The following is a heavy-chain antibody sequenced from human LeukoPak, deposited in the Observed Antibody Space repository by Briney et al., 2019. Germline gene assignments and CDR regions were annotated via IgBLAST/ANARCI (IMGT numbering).Heavy chain of an antibody. Sequence: SETLSLTCAVYGGSFSGYYWSWIRQPPGEGLEWIGDNNHSGSTKYNPSFKSRVTISVGTSKNPFSLNLSSVTAADTAVYYCARPWSSGYMYYFDQWGQGTLLTVSS. J-gene: IGHJ4*02. CDR1: GGSFSGYY. D-gene: IGHD3-22*01. CDR3: ARPWSSGYMYYFDQ. CDR2: NNHSGST. V-gene: IGHV4-34*01.